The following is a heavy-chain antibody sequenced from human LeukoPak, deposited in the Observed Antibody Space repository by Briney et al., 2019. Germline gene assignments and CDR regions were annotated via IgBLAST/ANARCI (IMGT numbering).Heavy chain of an antibody. V-gene: IGHV3-74*01. CDR1: GFSFSQYP. Sequence: GGSLRLSCAVSGFSFSQYPMDWVRQAPGKGLMWVSRIDTGGSSTYYADSVKGRFTISRDNAKNSLYLQMNSLRAEDTAVYYCAREDDYGDYEWGERDYWGQGTLVTVSS. D-gene: IGHD4-17*01. CDR3: AREDDYGDYEWGERDY. CDR2: IDTGGSST. J-gene: IGHJ4*02.